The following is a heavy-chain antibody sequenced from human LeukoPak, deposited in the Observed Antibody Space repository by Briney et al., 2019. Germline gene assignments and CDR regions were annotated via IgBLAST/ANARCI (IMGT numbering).Heavy chain of an antibody. CDR1: GYSFTSYY. J-gene: IGHJ4*02. CDR2: VNPNSGGT. CDR3: ARGWGNYYGSGSYYGY. Sequence: ASVKVSCKASGYSFTSYYMHWVRQAPGQGLEWMGWVNPNSGGTNYAQKFQGRVTMTRDTSISTAYMELSRLRSDDTAVYYCARGWGNYYGSGSYYGYWGQGTLVTVSS. V-gene: IGHV1-2*02. D-gene: IGHD3-10*01.